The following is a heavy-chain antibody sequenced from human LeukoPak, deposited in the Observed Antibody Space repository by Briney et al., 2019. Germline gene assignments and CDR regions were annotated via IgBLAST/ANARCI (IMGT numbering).Heavy chain of an antibody. CDR1: GGSISSSSYY. J-gene: IGHJ2*01. Sequence: SETLSLTCTVSGGSISSSSYYWGWIRQPPGKGLEWIGSIYYSGSTYYNPSLKSRVTISVDTSKNQFSLKLSSVTAADTAVYYCARRKRGYSYGPTWYFDLWGRGTLVTVSS. V-gene: IGHV4-39*01. CDR3: ARRKRGYSYGPTWYFDL. D-gene: IGHD5-18*01. CDR2: IYYSGST.